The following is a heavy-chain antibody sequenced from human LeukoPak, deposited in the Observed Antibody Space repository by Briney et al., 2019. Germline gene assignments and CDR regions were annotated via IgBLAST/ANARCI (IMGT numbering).Heavy chain of an antibody. CDR1: GGSFSGYY. D-gene: IGHD3-16*02. CDR3: ARGTNPYDYVWGSYRVFDY. Sequence: SETPSLTCAVYGGSFSGYYWSWIRQPPGEGLEWIGEINHSGSTNYNPSLKSRVTISVDTSKNQFSLKLSSVTAADTAVYYCARGTNPYDYVWGSYRVFDYWGQGTLVTVSS. CDR2: INHSGST. J-gene: IGHJ4*02. V-gene: IGHV4-34*01.